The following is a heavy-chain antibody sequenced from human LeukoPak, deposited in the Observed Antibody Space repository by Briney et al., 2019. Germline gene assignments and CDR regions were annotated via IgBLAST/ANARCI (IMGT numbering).Heavy chain of an antibody. Sequence: QPGGSLRLSCAASGFTFDDYAMHWVRQGPGKGLEWVSLISGDGGITHYADSVKGRFTIYRDNSKNSLYLQMNSLRTEDTALYYCAKDIGGYSFAADYWGQGTLVTVSS. CDR1: GFTFDDYA. D-gene: IGHD5-18*01. CDR2: ISGDGGIT. CDR3: AKDIGGYSFAADY. J-gene: IGHJ4*02. V-gene: IGHV3-43*02.